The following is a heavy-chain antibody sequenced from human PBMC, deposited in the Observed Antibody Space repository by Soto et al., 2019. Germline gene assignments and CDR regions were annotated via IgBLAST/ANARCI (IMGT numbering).Heavy chain of an antibody. CDR3: AREVTVASYAFDF. J-gene: IGHJ4*02. Sequence: QVQLVQSGAEVKRPGSSVKVSCKASGGTFNNYALSWVRQAPGQGLEWMGGIIPIFNSANYAQKFQGRVTITADDATSTAYMELLSLRPDDTAVYYCAREVTVASYAFDFWGQGTLVTVSS. CDR1: GGTFNNYA. V-gene: IGHV1-69*01. CDR2: IIPIFNSA. D-gene: IGHD5-12*01.